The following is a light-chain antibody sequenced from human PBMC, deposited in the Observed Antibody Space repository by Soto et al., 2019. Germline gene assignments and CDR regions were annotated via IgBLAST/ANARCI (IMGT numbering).Light chain of an antibody. Sequence: EIILTQSPDTLSLSPWERATLSCRASQTVSSNYLAWCQQRPGQAPRLLIYGASTRAAGIPDRFSGSGSGTDFTLTITRLEPEDSAVYFCQKYTGPPTTFGQGTRLEIK. CDR3: QKYTGPPTT. CDR1: QTVSSNY. CDR2: GAS. V-gene: IGKV3-20*01. J-gene: IGKJ5*01.